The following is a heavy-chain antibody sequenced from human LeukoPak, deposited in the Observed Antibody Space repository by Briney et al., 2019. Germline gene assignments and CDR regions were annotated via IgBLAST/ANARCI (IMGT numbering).Heavy chain of an antibody. CDR1: GFIVSHNY. CDR2: IYIDGTT. Sequence: GGSPRLSCAASGFIVSHNYMTWVRQAPGKGLEWISVIYIDGTTYYADSVKGRFTISRDQANNTLYLQMNTLRDEDTAVYYCARGPRYSFYWGQGTLVSVSS. D-gene: IGHD6-13*01. V-gene: IGHV3-53*01. CDR3: ARGPRYSFY. J-gene: IGHJ4*02.